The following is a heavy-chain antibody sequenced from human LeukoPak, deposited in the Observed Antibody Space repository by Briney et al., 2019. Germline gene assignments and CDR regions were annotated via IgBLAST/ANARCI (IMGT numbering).Heavy chain of an antibody. CDR2: IVSSGRIT. V-gene: IGHV3-48*03. CDR1: GFTFSNYA. J-gene: IGHJ4*02. D-gene: IGHD5-12*01. CDR3: ESDWDSGYDTYYFVY. Sequence: GGSLRRTCKVSGFTFSNYALNWIRQAPGKGLEWVSYIVSSGRITLYADSVMGRFTIVRDNAKNSLFLQMNSLRADDTAVYYCESDWDSGYDTYYFVYWGEGTLVTVSS.